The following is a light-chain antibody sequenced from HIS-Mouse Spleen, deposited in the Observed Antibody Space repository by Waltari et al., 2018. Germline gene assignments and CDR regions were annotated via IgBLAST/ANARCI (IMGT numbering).Light chain of an antibody. V-gene: IGLV2-14*03. J-gene: IGLJ1*01. CDR2: DVS. CDR3: SSYTSSSTYV. CDR1: SSDGCGYNY. Sequence: QSALTQPASVSGSPGQSITISCTGTSSDGCGYNYVPWYQQHPGKAPKLMIYDVSNRPSGVSNRFSGSKSGNTASLTISGLQAEDEADYYCSSYTSSSTYVFGTGTKVTVL.